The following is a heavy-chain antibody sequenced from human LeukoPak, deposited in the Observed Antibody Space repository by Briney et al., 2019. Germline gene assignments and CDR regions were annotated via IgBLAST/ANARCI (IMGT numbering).Heavy chain of an antibody. J-gene: IGHJ6*03. CDR2: INPNSGGT. Sequence: ASVKVSCKASGYTFTGYYMHWVRQAPGQGLEWMGWINPNSGGTNYAQKFQGRVTITADESTSTAYMELSSLRSEDTAVYYCGCSSTSPYYYYYMDVWGKGTTVTVSS. CDR3: GCSSTSPYYYYYMDV. D-gene: IGHD2-2*01. CDR1: GYTFTGYY. V-gene: IGHV1-2*02.